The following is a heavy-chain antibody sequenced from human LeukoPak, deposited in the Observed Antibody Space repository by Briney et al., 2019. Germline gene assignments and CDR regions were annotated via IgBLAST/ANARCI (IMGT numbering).Heavy chain of an antibody. CDR2: IYYRGST. J-gene: IGHJ1*01. CDR1: GDSISSSSYY. D-gene: IGHD3-22*01. V-gene: IGHV4-39*01. Sequence: SETLSLTCTISGDSISSSSYYWGWIRQPPGKGLEWIGDIYYRGSTYYSPSLKSRVSISIDTSNNQFSLTLNSVTAADTVLYFCARRRYYDSTGYLDWGQGTLVTVSS. CDR3: ARRRYYDSTGYLD.